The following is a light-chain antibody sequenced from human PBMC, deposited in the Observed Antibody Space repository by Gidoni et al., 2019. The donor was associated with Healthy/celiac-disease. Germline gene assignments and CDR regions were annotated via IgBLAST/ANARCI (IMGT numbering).Light chain of an antibody. CDR3: QQYNSYST. Sequence: DIQMNQSPSTLSASVGDRVTSTCRASQSISSWLAWYQQKPGKAPKLQIYKASSLESGVPSRFSGSGSGTEFTLTISSLQPDDFATYYCQQYNSYSTFGQGTKVEIK. CDR2: KAS. CDR1: QSISSW. V-gene: IGKV1-5*03. J-gene: IGKJ1*01.